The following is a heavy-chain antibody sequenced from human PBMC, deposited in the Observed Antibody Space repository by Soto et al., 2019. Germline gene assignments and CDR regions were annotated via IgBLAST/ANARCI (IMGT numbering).Heavy chain of an antibody. CDR1: GFTFSSYW. V-gene: IGHV3-74*01. Sequence: AGGSLRLSCAASGFTFSSYWMHWGRPAPGKGLVWGSRINSDGSSTSYADSVKGRFTISRDNAKNTLYLQMNSLRAEDTAVYYCARAPTPPSRFWGSYNYYYYMDVWGKGTTVTVSS. CDR2: INSDGSST. CDR3: ARAPTPPSRFWGSYNYYYYMDV. J-gene: IGHJ6*03. D-gene: IGHD3-16*01.